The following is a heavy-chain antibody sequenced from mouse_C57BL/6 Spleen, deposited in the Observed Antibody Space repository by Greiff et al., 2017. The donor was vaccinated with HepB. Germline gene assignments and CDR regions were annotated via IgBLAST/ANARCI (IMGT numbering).Heavy chain of an antibody. J-gene: IGHJ4*01. CDR3: ARGGYYAMDY. Sequence: EVMLVESGGGLVKPGGSLKLSCAASGFTFSDYGMHWVRQAPEKGLEWVAYISSGSSTIYYADTVKGRFTISRDNAKKPLFLQMTSLRSEDTAMYYWARGGYYAMDYWGQGTSVTVSS. D-gene: IGHD1-1*02. CDR1: GFTFSDYG. CDR2: ISSGSSTI. V-gene: IGHV5-17*01.